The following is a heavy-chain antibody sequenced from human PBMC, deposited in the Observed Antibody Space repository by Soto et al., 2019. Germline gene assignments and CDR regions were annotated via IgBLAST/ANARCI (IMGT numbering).Heavy chain of an antibody. Sequence: EVQLVHSGAEVKKPGESLRISCKGSGYSFTSYWISWVRQMPGKGLEWMGRIDPSDSYTNYSPSFQGHVTISADTSISTAYLQWRSLKASDTAMYYLAILAMVRGVQTYGMAVWGQGNTVTVSS. CDR1: GYSFTSYW. D-gene: IGHD3-10*01. J-gene: IGHJ6*02. CDR2: IDPSDSYT. V-gene: IGHV5-10-1*01. CDR3: AILAMVRGVQTYGMAV.